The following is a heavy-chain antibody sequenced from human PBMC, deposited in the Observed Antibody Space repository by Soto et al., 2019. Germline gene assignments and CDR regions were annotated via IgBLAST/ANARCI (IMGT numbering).Heavy chain of an antibody. V-gene: IGHV4-61*03. J-gene: IGHJ4*02. D-gene: IGHD1-20*01. CDR1: GVSVTSGSYY. CDR3: ARDFRVLGIRSPFDY. Sequence: QVQLQESGPGLVKPSETLSLTCTVSGVSVTSGSYYWSWIRQPPGGGLEWIGYIHYTGRISYNPSLRSRVSISIATSEKLFFLSLSSVSTEDTAVYYCARDFRVLGIRSPFDYWGQGTLVAVSS. CDR2: IHYTGRI.